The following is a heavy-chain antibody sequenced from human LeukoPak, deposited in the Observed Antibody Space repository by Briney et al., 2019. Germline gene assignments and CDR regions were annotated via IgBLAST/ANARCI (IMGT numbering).Heavy chain of an antibody. CDR3: ARTTEYSSSSFDY. CDR1: GGTFSSYA. Sequence: ASVKVSCKASGGTFSSYATSWVRQAPGQGLEWMGGIIPIFGTANYAQKFQGRVTITTDESTSTAYMELSSLRSEDTAVYYCARTTEYSSSSFDYWGQGTLVTVSS. J-gene: IGHJ4*02. CDR2: IIPIFGTA. D-gene: IGHD6-6*01. V-gene: IGHV1-69*05.